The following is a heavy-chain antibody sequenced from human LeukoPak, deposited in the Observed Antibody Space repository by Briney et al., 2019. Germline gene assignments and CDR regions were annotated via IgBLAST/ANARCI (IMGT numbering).Heavy chain of an antibody. V-gene: IGHV1-18*04. CDR3: ARDQIQYSNYRFDP. Sequence: GASVKVSCKASGYTFTGYYMHWVRQAPGQGLEWMGWISAYNGNTNYAQKLQGRVTMTTDTSTSTAYMELRSLRSDDTAVYYCARDQIQYSNYRFDPWGQGTLVTVSS. D-gene: IGHD4-11*01. J-gene: IGHJ5*02. CDR2: ISAYNGNT. CDR1: GYTFTGYY.